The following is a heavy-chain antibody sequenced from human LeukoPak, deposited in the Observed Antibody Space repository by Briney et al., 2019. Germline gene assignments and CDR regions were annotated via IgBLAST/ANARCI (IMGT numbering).Heavy chain of an antibody. CDR3: AREEYYYDSSARRFDP. J-gene: IGHJ5*02. CDR2: IYYSGST. Sequence: SETLSLTCTVSGYSISNGYYWGWIRQPPGQGLEWIGYIYYSGSTNYNPSLKSRVTISVDTSKNQFSLKLSSVTAADTAVYYCAREEYYYDSSARRFDPWGQGTLVTVSS. CDR1: GYSISNGYY. D-gene: IGHD3-22*01. V-gene: IGHV4-38-2*02.